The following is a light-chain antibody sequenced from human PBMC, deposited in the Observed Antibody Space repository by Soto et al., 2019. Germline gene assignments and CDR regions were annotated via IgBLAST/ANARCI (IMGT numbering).Light chain of an antibody. CDR1: QSISSW. V-gene: IGKV1-5*03. CDR2: KAS. J-gene: IGKJ4*01. Sequence: DIQMTQSPSTLSASVGDRVTITCRASQSISSWLAWYQQKPGKAPKLLIQKASSLESGVPSRFSGSGYGTEFTLTISSLQPDDFVTYYCQQYSIFPLTFGGGTKVEIK. CDR3: QQYSIFPLT.